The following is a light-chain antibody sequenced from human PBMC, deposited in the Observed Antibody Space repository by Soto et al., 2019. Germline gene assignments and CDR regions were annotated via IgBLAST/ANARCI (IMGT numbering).Light chain of an antibody. CDR2: DNN. J-gene: IGLJ2*01. CDR3: GTWDSSLSAVV. Sequence: QSVLTQPPSVSAAPGQKVTISCSGSSSNIGNNYVSWYQQLPGTAPKVLIYDNNGRPSGIPDRFSGSKSGTSATLGITGLQTGDEAVYYCGTWDSSLSAVVFGGGTKVTVL. CDR1: SSNIGNNY. V-gene: IGLV1-51*01.